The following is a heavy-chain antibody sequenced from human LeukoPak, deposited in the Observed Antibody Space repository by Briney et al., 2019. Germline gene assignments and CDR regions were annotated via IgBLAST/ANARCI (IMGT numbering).Heavy chain of an antibody. CDR1: GFTFSSYG. D-gene: IGHD5-18*01. Sequence: GGSLRLSCAASGFTFSSYGLSWVRQAPGKGLEWVSAISGSGGSTYYADSVKGRFTISRDNSKNTLYLQMNSLRAEDTAVYYCATDTAMPRGFDYWGQGTLVTVSS. V-gene: IGHV3-23*01. CDR3: ATDTAMPRGFDY. CDR2: ISGSGGST. J-gene: IGHJ4*02.